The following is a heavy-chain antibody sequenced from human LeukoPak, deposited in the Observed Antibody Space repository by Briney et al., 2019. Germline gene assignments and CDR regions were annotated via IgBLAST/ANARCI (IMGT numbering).Heavy chain of an antibody. V-gene: IGHV1-46*01. Sequence: ASVEVSCKASGYTFTSYYMHWVRQAPGQGLEWMGIINPSGGSTSYAQKFQGRVTMTRDTSTSTVYMELSSLRSEDTAVYYCARKARYYDILTGPNNPIGAFGIWGQGTMVTVSS. CDR3: ARKARYYDILTGPNNPIGAFGI. CDR2: INPSGGST. J-gene: IGHJ3*02. CDR1: GYTFTSYY. D-gene: IGHD3-9*01.